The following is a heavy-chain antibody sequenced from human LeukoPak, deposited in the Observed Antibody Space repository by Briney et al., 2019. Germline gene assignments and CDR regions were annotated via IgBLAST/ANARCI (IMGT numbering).Heavy chain of an antibody. CDR2: ISSSSSYI. Sequence: PGGSLRLSCAASGFTFSSYSMNWVRQAPGKGLEWVSSISSSSSYIYYADSVKGRFTISRDNAKNSLYLQMNSLRAEDTAVYYCATKEGYYYDSSGYLFDYWGQGTLVTVSS. D-gene: IGHD3-22*01. CDR1: GFTFSSYS. J-gene: IGHJ4*02. V-gene: IGHV3-21*01. CDR3: ATKEGYYYDSSGYLFDY.